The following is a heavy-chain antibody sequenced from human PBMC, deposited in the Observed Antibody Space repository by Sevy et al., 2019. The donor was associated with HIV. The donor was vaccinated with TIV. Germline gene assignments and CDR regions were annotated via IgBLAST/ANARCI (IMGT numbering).Heavy chain of an antibody. CDR2: IKPDGREG. J-gene: IGHJ3*01. CDR3: ARGDCYDSSGFYIDAFDV. V-gene: IGHV3-7*04. CDR1: GFTFSSYW. Sequence: GGSLRLSCTASGFTFSSYWMSWVRLAPGRGLEWVANIKPDGREGYYVDSVKGRFTISRDNAKNSLYLQMNSLRAGDTAVYYCARGDCYDSSGFYIDAFDVWGQGTMVTVSS. D-gene: IGHD3-22*01.